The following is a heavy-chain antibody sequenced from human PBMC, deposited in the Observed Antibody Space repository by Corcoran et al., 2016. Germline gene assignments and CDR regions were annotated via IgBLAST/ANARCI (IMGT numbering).Heavy chain of an antibody. J-gene: IGHJ4*02. CDR1: GFTFSSYG. D-gene: IGHD3-22*01. Sequence: QVQLVESGGGVVQPGRSLRLSCAASGFTFSSYGMHWVRQAPGKGLEWVAVISYDGSNKYYADSVKGRFTISRDNSKNTLYLQMNSLRAEDTAVYYCAKDWTMIDYWGQGTLVTVSS. V-gene: IGHV3-30*18. CDR3: AKDWTMIDY. CDR2: ISYDGSNK.